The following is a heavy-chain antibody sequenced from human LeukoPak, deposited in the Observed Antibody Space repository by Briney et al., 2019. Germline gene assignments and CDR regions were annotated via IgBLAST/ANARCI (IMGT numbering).Heavy chain of an antibody. CDR1: VGFISRCSYY. J-gene: IGHJ4*02. CDR2: YYYSESP. D-gene: IGHD3-3*01. V-gene: IGHV4-39*01. Sequence: SDTQSLPCSVWVGFISRCSYYWGWIRQPPGKGLEWIGRYYYSESPCYNPSLKSRVTISVDTSKNQFSLELSSVTAADTAVYYCARQIWGVFGVVYNYWGQGTLVTVSS. CDR3: ARQIWGVFGVVYNY.